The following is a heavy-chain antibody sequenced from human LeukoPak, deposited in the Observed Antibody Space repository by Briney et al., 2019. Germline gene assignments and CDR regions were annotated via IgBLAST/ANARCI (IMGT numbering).Heavy chain of an antibody. Sequence: ASVKVSCKVFAYTFTSYGLTWVRQAPGQGLEWMGWISPYNGNTNYAQKFQARVTTTTDTSTSTVYMELRSLRSDDTAVYYCARVIRNSTSRSASFDYWGQGTLVTVSS. D-gene: IGHD2-21*01. CDR2: ISPYNGNT. CDR1: AYTFTSYG. CDR3: ARVIRNSTSRSASFDY. J-gene: IGHJ4*02. V-gene: IGHV1-18*01.